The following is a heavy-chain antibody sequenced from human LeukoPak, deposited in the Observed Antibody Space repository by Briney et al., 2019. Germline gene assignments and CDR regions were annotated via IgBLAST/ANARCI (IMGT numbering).Heavy chain of an antibody. Sequence: SETLSLTCTVSGGSIGSYYWSWIRQPAGKGLEWIGRIYTSGSTNYNPSLKSRVTMSVDTSKNQFSLKLSSVTAADTAVYYCARDRMEYCGGDCYSGWFDPWGQGTLVTVSS. V-gene: IGHV4-4*07. D-gene: IGHD2-21*02. J-gene: IGHJ5*02. CDR3: ARDRMEYCGGDCYSGWFDP. CDR1: GGSIGSYY. CDR2: IYTSGST.